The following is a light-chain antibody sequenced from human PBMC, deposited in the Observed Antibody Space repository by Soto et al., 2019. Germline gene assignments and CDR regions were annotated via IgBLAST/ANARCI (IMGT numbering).Light chain of an antibody. V-gene: IGKV4-1*01. CDR2: WAS. CDR3: QQYYSTPPYT. Sequence: DIVMTQSPDSLAVSLGERATINCKSSKSVLYSSKNKNYLAWYQQKPGQPPKLLIYWASTRESGVPDRFSGSGSVTDFTLTISSLQAEDVAVYYCQQYYSTPPYTFGQGTKLEIK. CDR1: KSVLYSSKNKNY. J-gene: IGKJ2*01.